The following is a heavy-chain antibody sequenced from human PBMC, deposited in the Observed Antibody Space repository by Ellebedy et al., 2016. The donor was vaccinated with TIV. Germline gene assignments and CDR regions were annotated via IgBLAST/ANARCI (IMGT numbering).Heavy chain of an antibody. V-gene: IGHV3-43D*03. J-gene: IGHJ6*02. CDR1: GFTFDDYA. D-gene: IGHD1-1*01. Sequence: GGSLRLSXAASGFTFDDYAMHWVRQAPGKGLEWVSLISWDGGSTYYADSVKGRFTISRDNSKNSLYLQMNSLRAEDTALYYCAKDIRTGTPDGMDVWGQGTTVTVSS. CDR3: AKDIRTGTPDGMDV. CDR2: ISWDGGST.